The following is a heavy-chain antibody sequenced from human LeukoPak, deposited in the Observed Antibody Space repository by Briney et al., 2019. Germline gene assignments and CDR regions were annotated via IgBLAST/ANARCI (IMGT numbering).Heavy chain of an antibody. J-gene: IGHJ4*02. D-gene: IGHD5-12*01. Sequence: SETLSLTCTVSGASIRSNFWSWIRQPPGKGLEWIGYISYIGSTNNNPSLKSRVTISVDTSKNQFSLKLSSVTAADTAVYYCARGRGYDSQVYYFDYWGQGILVTVSS. CDR3: ARGRGYDSQVYYFDY. V-gene: IGHV4-59*13. CDR2: ISYIGST. CDR1: GASIRSNF.